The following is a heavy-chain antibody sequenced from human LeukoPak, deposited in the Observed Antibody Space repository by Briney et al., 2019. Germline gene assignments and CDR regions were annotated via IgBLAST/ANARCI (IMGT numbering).Heavy chain of an antibody. D-gene: IGHD6-13*01. CDR3: ARDPYPIAAAGYFDY. Sequence: ASVKVSCKASGYTFTGYYMHWVRRAPGQGLEWMGWINPNSGGTNYAQKFQGRVTMTRDTSISTAYMELSRLRSDDTAVYYCARDPYPIAAAGYFDYWGQGTLVTVSS. CDR1: GYTFTGYY. J-gene: IGHJ4*02. V-gene: IGHV1-2*02. CDR2: INPNSGGT.